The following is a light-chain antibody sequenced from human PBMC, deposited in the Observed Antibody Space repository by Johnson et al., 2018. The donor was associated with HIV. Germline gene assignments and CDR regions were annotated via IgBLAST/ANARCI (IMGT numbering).Light chain of an antibody. J-gene: IGLJ1*01. CDR1: SSTIGNNY. CDR2: KDD. Sequence: QSVLTQPPSVSAAPGQKVTISCSGSSSTIGNNYVSWYQLLPGTAPRLLIYKDDKRPSWIPDRFSGSKSGTSATLGIAGLQPGDEADYYCGTWDTSLTTGGVFGTGTKVTVL. CDR3: GTWDTSLTTGGV. V-gene: IGLV1-51*02.